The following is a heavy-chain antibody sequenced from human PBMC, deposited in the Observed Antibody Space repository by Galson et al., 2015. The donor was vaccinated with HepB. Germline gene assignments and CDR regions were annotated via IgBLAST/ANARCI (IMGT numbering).Heavy chain of an antibody. D-gene: IGHD1-26*01. CDR2: INPSGGST. CDR1: GYTFTSYY. CDR3: ASFVVGATAPHDAFDI. J-gene: IGHJ3*02. Sequence: SVKVSCKASGYTFTSYYMHWVRQAPGQGLEWMGIINPSGGSTSYAQKFQGRVTMTRDTSTSTVYMELSSLRSEDTAVYYCASFVVGATAPHDAFDIWGQGTMVTVSS. V-gene: IGHV1-46*01.